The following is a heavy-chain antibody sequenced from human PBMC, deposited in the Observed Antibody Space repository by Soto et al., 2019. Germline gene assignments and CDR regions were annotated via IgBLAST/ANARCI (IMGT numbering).Heavy chain of an antibody. CDR3: ARDFYDYGDYARPRVAFDI. J-gene: IGHJ3*02. CDR1: GGSISSGDYY. D-gene: IGHD4-17*01. Sequence: SETLSLTCTVSGGSISSGDYYWSWIRQPPGKGLEWIGYIYYSGSTYYNPSLKSRVTISVDTSKNQFSLKLSSVTAADTAVYYCARDFYDYGDYARPRVAFDIWGQGTMVTVSS. CDR2: IYYSGST. V-gene: IGHV4-30-4*01.